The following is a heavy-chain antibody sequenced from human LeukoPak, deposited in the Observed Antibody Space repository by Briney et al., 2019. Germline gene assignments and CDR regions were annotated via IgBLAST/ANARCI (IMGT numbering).Heavy chain of an antibody. D-gene: IGHD3-16*01. CDR2: IIPIFGTA. CDR1: GGTYSSYA. CDR3: ASYDPLSNWFDP. Sequence: SVKVSCKASGGTYSSYAISWVRQAPGQGLEWMGGIIPIFGTANYAQKFQGRVTITADESTSTAYMELSSLRSEDTAVYYCASYDPLSNWFDPWGQGTLVTVSS. J-gene: IGHJ5*02. V-gene: IGHV1-69*01.